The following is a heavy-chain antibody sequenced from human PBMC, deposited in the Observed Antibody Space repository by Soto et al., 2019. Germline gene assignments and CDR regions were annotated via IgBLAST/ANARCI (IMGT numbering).Heavy chain of an antibody. J-gene: IGHJ4*02. V-gene: IGHV3-30*18. CDR3: AKLSVGRRGPFDY. CDR1: GFTFSSYG. Sequence: QVQLVESGGGVVQPGRSLRLSCAASGFTFSSYGRHWVRQAPGKGLEWVAVISYDGSNKNYADSVKGRFTISRDNSKNTLWLQMTSLRAEDTAVYCWAKLSVGRRGPFDYWGQGTQVTVSS. D-gene: IGHD3-10*01. CDR2: ISYDGSNK.